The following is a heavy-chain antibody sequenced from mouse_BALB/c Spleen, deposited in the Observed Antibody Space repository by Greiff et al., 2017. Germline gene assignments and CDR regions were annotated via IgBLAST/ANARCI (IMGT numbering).Heavy chain of an antibody. V-gene: IGHV2-9*02. CDR2: IWAGGST. J-gene: IGHJ2*01. D-gene: IGHD1-1*02. Sequence: VQGVESGPGLVAPSQSLSITCTVSGFSLTSYGVHWVRQPPGKGLEWLGVIWAGGSTNYNSALMSRLSISKDNSKSQVFLKMNSLQTDDTAMYYCAREPYGRYYFDYWGQGTTLTVSS. CDR1: GFSLTSYG. CDR3: AREPYGRYYFDY.